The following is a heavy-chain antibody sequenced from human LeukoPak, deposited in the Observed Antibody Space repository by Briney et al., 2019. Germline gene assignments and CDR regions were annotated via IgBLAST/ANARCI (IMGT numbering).Heavy chain of an antibody. D-gene: IGHD3-3*01. Sequence: GGSLRLSCAASGFTFSSYAMHWVRQAPGKGLEWVAVISYDEANKYYADSVKGRFTISRDNSQNTLYLQMNSLRAEDTAVYYCARHLWPDFWSGYYAYWGQGTLVTVSS. V-gene: IGHV3-30-3*01. CDR3: ARHLWPDFWSGYYAY. J-gene: IGHJ4*02. CDR2: ISYDEANK. CDR1: GFTFSSYA.